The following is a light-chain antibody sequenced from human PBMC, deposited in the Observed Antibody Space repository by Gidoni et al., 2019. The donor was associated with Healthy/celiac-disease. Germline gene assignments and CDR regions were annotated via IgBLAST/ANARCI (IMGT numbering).Light chain of an antibody. CDR1: QSVSSSY. CDR3: QQYGSSHT. J-gene: IGKJ2*01. Sequence: EIVLTHSPGTLSWSPGERATLSCRASQSVSSSYLAWYQQKPGQAPRLLIYGASSRATGIPDRFSGSGSGTDFTLTISRLEPEDFAVYYCQQYGSSHTFGQGTKLEIK. V-gene: IGKV3-20*01. CDR2: GAS.